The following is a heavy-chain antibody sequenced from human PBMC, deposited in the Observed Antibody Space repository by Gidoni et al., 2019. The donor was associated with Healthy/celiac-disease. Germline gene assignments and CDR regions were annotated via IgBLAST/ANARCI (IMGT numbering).Heavy chain of an antibody. V-gene: IGHV3-30-3*01. J-gene: IGHJ5*02. Sequence: QVQLVESGGGVVQPGRSLRLSCAASGFTFSSYAMHGVRQAPGKGLEWVAVISSDGSNRYYADSVKGRFTISRDNSKNTLYLQMNSLRAEDTAVYYCARTPGDFWGGYFQFDPWGQGTLVTVSS. D-gene: IGHD3-3*01. CDR1: GFTFSSYA. CDR2: ISSDGSNR. CDR3: ARTPGDFWGGYFQFDP.